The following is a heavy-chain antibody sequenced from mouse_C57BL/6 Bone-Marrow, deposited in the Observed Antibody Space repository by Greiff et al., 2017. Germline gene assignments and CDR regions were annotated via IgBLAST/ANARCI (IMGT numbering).Heavy chain of an antibody. CDR1: GYSFTGYY. CDR3: ARWAY. J-gene: IGHJ3*01. V-gene: IGHV1-42*01. Sequence: VQLQQSGPELVKPGASVKISCKASGYSFTGYYMNWVKQSPEKSLEWIGEINPSTGVTTYNQKFKAKATLTVDKSSSTAYMQLKSLTSEDSAVYYCARWAYWGQGTLVTVSA. CDR2: INPSTGVT.